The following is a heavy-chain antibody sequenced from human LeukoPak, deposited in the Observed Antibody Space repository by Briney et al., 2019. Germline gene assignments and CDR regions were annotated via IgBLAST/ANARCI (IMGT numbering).Heavy chain of an antibody. CDR2: IRSKANSYAT. CDR1: GFTFSGSA. D-gene: IGHD3-10*01. CDR3: TRHVSTMVRGVITN. Sequence: PGGSLRLSCAASGFTFSGSAMHWVRQASGKGLEWVGRIRSKANSYATAYAASGKGRFTISRDDSKNTAYLQMNSLKTEDTAVDYCTRHVSTMVRGVITNWGQGNLVTVSS. J-gene: IGHJ4*02. V-gene: IGHV3-73*01.